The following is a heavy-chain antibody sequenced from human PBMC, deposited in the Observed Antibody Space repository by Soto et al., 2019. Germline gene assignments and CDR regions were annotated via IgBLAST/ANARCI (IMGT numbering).Heavy chain of an antibody. CDR1: GGSISSYY. J-gene: IGHJ6*02. CDR2: IYTSGST. V-gene: IGHV4-4*07. CDR3: ARGGPYREYYYYGMDV. Sequence: QVQLQESGPGLVKPSETLSLTCTVSGGSISSYYWSWIRQPAGKGLEWIGRIYTSGSTNYNPSLKSRVNMSVDTSKNQFSLKLSSVTAADTAVYYCARGGPYREYYYYGMDVWGQGTTVTVSS. D-gene: IGHD1-26*01.